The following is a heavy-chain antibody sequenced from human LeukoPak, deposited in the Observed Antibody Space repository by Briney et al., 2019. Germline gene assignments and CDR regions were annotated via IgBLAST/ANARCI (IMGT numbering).Heavy chain of an antibody. CDR1: GFTFSSYA. Sequence: PGGSLRLSCAASGFTFSSYAMHWVRQAPGKGLEWVAVISYDGSNKYYADSVKGRFTISRDNSKNTLYLQMNSLRAEDTAVYYCARQFGEFPDFDYWGQGTLVTVSS. CDR3: ARQFGEFPDFDY. V-gene: IGHV3-30*04. CDR2: ISYDGSNK. D-gene: IGHD3-10*01. J-gene: IGHJ4*02.